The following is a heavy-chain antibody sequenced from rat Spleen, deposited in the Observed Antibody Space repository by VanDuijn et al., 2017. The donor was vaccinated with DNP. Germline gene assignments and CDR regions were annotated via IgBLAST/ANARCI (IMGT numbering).Heavy chain of an antibody. Sequence: EVQLQESGPGLVKPSQSLSLTCSVTGYSITSNHKWSWIRQFPGNELEWMVYINNAGSTNYNPSLKSRFSITRDTSKNQFFLQVNSVTPEDSATYYCAIQLGVFDYWGQGVMVTVSS. CDR3: AIQLGVFDY. D-gene: IGHD5-1*01. CDR2: INNAGST. J-gene: IGHJ2*01. V-gene: IGHV3-3*01. CDR1: GYSITSNHK.